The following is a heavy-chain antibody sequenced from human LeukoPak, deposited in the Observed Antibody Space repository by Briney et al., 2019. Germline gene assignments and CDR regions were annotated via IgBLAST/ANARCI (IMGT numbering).Heavy chain of an antibody. J-gene: IGHJ4*02. V-gene: IGHV6-1*01. CDR2: TYYRSKWYN. CDR1: GDSVSSNSAA. Sequence: SQTLSLTCAISGDSVSSNSAAWNWIRQSPSRGLEWLGRTYYRSKWYNDYAVSVKSRITITPDTSKNQFSLQLNSVTPEDTAVYYCAGGLGYSYGMYYFDYWGQGTLVTVSS. CDR3: AGGLGYSYGMYYFDY. D-gene: IGHD5-18*01.